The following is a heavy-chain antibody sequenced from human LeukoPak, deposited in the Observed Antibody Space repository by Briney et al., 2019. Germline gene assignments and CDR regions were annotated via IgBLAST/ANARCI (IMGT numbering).Heavy chain of an antibody. D-gene: IGHD2-15*01. Sequence: GGSLRLSCAASGFTFSSYWMSWVRQAPGKGLEWVANIKQDGSEKYYVDSVKGRFTISRDNGKNSLYLQMNSLRAEDTAVYYCATAVDATCSSGGSCYSKWFDYWGQGTLVTVSS. J-gene: IGHJ4*02. CDR2: IKQDGSEK. V-gene: IGHV3-7*01. CDR1: GFTFSSYW. CDR3: ATAVDATCSSGGSCYSKWFDY.